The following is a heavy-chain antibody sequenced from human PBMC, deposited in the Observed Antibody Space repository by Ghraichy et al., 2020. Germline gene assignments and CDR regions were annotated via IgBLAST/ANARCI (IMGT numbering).Heavy chain of an antibody. CDR2: ISGSGGST. V-gene: IGHV3-23*01. Sequence: GESLNISCAASGFTFSSYAMSWVRQAPGKGLEWVSAISGSGGSTYYADSVKGRFTISRDNSKNTLYLQMNSLRAEDTAVYYCAKGPVRKWELRYWGQGTLVTVSS. CDR1: GFTFSSYA. D-gene: IGHD1-26*01. CDR3: AKGPVRKWELRY. J-gene: IGHJ4*02.